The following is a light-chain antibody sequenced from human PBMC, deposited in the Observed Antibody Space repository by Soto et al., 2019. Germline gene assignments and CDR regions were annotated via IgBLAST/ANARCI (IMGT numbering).Light chain of an antibody. CDR1: SSDVGDHNY. V-gene: IGLV2-14*03. Sequence: QSALTQPASVSGSPGQSITISCTGTSSDVGDHNYVSWYQQQPGKAPKLMIYAVSNRPSGVSNRFSGSKSGNTASLTISGLQAEDEADYYCSSYTTSSTVIFGGWTQLTVL. CDR2: AVS. J-gene: IGLJ2*01. CDR3: SSYTTSSTVI.